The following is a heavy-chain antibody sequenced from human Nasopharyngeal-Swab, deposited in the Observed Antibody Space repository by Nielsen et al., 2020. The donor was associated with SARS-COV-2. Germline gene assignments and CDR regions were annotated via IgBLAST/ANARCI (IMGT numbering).Heavy chain of an antibody. V-gene: IGHV4-31*03. CDR3: ARVSDYDFWSGPQPDAFDI. Sequence: SETLSLTCTVSGGSISSGGYYWSWIRQHPGKGLEWIGYIYYSGSTYYNPSLKSRVTISVDTSKNQFSLKLSSVTAADTAVYYCARVSDYDFWSGPQPDAFDIWGQGTMVTVSS. J-gene: IGHJ3*02. D-gene: IGHD3-3*01. CDR2: IYYSGST. CDR1: GGSISSGGYY.